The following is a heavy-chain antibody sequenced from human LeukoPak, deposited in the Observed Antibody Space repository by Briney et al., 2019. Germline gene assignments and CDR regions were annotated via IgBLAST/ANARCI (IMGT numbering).Heavy chain of an antibody. Sequence: GGSLRLSCAVSGFTFSNHWMHWVRQAPGKGLEWVSGISWNSGSIGYADSVKGRFTISRDNAKNSLYLQMNSLRAEDTALYYCAEDIGELRYLGYFDYWGQGTLVTVSS. CDR3: AEDIGELRYLGYFDY. CDR2: ISWNSGSI. J-gene: IGHJ4*02. CDR1: GFTFSNHW. V-gene: IGHV3-9*01. D-gene: IGHD1-26*01.